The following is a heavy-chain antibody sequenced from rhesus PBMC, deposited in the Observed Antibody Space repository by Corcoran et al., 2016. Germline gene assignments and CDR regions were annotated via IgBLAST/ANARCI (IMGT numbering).Heavy chain of an antibody. Sequence: QVQLQESGPGLVKPSETLALTCAVSGGSFSGYYWGWIRQPPGKGLEWIGYIRGSSGSTDYHPSLKSRVTISTGTSKNQFSLRLSSVTAADTAVYYCAGGSTYWYFDLWGPGTPITISS. CDR2: IRGSSGST. D-gene: IGHD4-29*01. V-gene: IGHV4-165*01. CDR3: AGGSTYWYFDL. CDR1: GGSFSGYY. J-gene: IGHJ2*01.